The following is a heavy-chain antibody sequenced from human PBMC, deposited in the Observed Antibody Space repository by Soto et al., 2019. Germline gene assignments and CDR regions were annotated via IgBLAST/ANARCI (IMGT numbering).Heavy chain of an antibody. V-gene: IGHV3-64D*06. Sequence: LRLSCSASGFTFSSLAMHWVRQAPGKGLEYVSAISNYGGNTYYADSVKGRFTISRDDSKNTLYLQMSSLRAEDTAVYYCVKTFGSGSYYNGYNYWGQGTLVTVSS. D-gene: IGHD3-10*01. J-gene: IGHJ4*02. CDR3: VKTFGSGSYYNGYNY. CDR2: ISNYGGNT. CDR1: GFTFSSLA.